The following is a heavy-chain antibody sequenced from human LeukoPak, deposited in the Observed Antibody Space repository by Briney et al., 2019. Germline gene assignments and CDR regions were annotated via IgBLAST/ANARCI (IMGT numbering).Heavy chain of an antibody. CDR3: AGSMVRGVINY. D-gene: IGHD3-10*01. J-gene: IGHJ4*02. CDR1: GFTVSSNY. CDR2: FYSGGST. V-gene: IGHV3-53*01. Sequence: HSGGSLRLSCAASGFTVSSNYMSWVRQAPGKGLEWVSVFYSGGSTYYADSVKGRFTISRGNSKNTVYLQMNSLRAEDTAVYYCAGSMVRGVINYWGQGTLVTVST.